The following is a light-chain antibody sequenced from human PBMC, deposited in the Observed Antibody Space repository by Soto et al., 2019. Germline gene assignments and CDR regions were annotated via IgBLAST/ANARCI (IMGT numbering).Light chain of an antibody. CDR1: QSVSSS. CDR3: QHYKIFPLT. CDR2: DAS. Sequence: DIQMTQSPSTLSASVGDRVTVTCRASQSVSSSLVWYQQKPGKAPKLLIYDASILETGVPSRFSGSGSGTEFTLTITSLQPDDSATYYCQHYKIFPLTFGPGTKVEIK. J-gene: IGKJ3*01. V-gene: IGKV1-5*01.